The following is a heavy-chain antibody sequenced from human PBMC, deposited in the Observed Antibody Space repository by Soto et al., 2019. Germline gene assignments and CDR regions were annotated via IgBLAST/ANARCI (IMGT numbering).Heavy chain of an antibody. CDR2: ISYDGSNK. Sequence: GGSLRLSCAASGFTFSSYGMHWVRQAPGKGLEWVAVISYDGSNKYYAGSVKGRFTISRDNSKNTLYLQMNSLRAEDTAVYYCAKDKIQLWPYGMDVWGQGTTVTVS. J-gene: IGHJ6*02. CDR3: AKDKIQLWPYGMDV. D-gene: IGHD5-18*01. CDR1: GFTFSSYG. V-gene: IGHV3-30*18.